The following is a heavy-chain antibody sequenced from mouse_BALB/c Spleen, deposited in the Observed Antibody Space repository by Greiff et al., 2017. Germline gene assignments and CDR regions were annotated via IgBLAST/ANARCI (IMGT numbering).Heavy chain of an antibody. CDR3: AYRFLYAMDY. CDR2: IDPANGNT. CDR1: GFNIKDTY. V-gene: IGHV14-3*02. D-gene: IGHD2-14*01. J-gene: IGHJ4*01. Sequence: VQLQQSGAELVKPGASVKLSCTASGFNIKDTYMHWVKQRPEQGLEWIGRIDPANGNTKYDPKFQGKATITADTSSNTAYLQLSSLTSEDTAFYYCAYRFLYAMDYWGQGTSVTVSS.